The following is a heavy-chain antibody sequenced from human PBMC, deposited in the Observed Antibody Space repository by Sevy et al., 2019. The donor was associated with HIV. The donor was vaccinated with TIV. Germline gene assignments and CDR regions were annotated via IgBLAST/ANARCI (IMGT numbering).Heavy chain of an antibody. J-gene: IGHJ4*02. CDR3: ARSWDYWGQMGY. CDR1: GFTFNNYW. Sequence: GGSLRLSCAASGFTFNNYWMTWVRQAPGKGLEWVANIKQDGSDKYYMESVKGRFNISRDNTKNSLYLQLNSLRAEDVVVYYCARSWDYWGQMGYWGQGTLVTVSS. CDR2: IKQDGSDK. V-gene: IGHV3-7*03. D-gene: IGHD7-27*01.